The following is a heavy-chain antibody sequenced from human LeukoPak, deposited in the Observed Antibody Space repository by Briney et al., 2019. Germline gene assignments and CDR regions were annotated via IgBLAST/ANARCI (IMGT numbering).Heavy chain of an antibody. Sequence: SETLSLTCTVSGGSISSYYWSWIRQPPGKGLEWIGYISYSGNTNYNPSLKSRVTISVDASKNQFSLKLSSVTAADTAVYYCARQGGYIAPLAFWGQGTLVTVSA. V-gene: IGHV4-59*08. CDR2: ISYSGNT. J-gene: IGHJ4*02. CDR1: GGSISSYY. D-gene: IGHD6-13*01. CDR3: ARQGGYIAPLAF.